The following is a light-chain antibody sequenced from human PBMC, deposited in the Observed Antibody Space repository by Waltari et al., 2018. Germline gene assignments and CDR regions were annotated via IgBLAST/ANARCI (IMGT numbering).Light chain of an antibody. J-gene: IGKJ1*01. CDR1: QGVSRA. CDR2: GAS. Sequence: EIVLTQSPGTLSLSLGGRATVSCRASQGVSRALAWYQQKPGQAPRLLIYGASTRATGIPDRFSGSGSGTDFSLTISRLEPDDFAVYYCQHYLRLPVTFGQGTTVEI. CDR3: QHYLRLPVT. V-gene: IGKV3-20*01.